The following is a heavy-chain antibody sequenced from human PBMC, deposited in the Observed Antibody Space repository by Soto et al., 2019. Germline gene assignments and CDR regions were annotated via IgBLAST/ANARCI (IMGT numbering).Heavy chain of an antibody. CDR1: GFTFSSYS. V-gene: IGHV3-21*01. Sequence: PGGSLRLSCAASGFTFSSYSMNWVRQAPGKGLEWVSSISSSSSYIYYADSVKGRFTISRDNAKNSLYLQMNSLRAEDTAVYYCARDPIVLMVLYYMDVWGKGTTVTVSS. CDR3: ARDPIVLMVLYYMDV. CDR2: ISSSSSYI. J-gene: IGHJ6*03. D-gene: IGHD2-8*01.